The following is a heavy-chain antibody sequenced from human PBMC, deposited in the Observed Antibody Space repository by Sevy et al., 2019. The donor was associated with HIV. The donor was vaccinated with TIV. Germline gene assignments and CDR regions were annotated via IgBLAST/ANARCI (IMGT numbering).Heavy chain of an antibody. D-gene: IGHD2-2*01. Sequence: ASVKVSCKASGYTFTGYHMHCLRQAPGQGLEWMGWINPDSGDTKYAQKFQGRVTMTRDTSISTAYMELRRLRSEDTAVYYCARSFCRNTTCFYCFDHWGQGTLVTVSS. V-gene: IGHV1-2*02. CDR1: GYTFTGYH. CDR3: ARSFCRNTTCFYCFDH. CDR2: INPDSGDT. J-gene: IGHJ4*02.